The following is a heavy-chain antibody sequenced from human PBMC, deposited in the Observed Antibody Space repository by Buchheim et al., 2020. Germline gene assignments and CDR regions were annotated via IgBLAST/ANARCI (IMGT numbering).Heavy chain of an antibody. D-gene: IGHD6-25*01. V-gene: IGHV3-7*01. CDR1: GFTFSSYW. Sequence: EVQLVESGGGLVQPGGSLRLSCAASGFTFSSYWMSWVRQAPGKGLEWVANIKQDGSAKYYVDSVKGRFTISRDNAKNSLYLQMNSLRAEDTAVYYCARDRVGRHYYYGMDVWGQGTT. CDR2: IKQDGSAK. CDR3: ARDRVGRHYYYGMDV. J-gene: IGHJ6*02.